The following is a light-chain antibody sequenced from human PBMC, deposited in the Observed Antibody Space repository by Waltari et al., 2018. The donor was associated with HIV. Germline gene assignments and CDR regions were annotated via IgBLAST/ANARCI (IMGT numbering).Light chain of an antibody. J-gene: IGLJ1*01. CDR3: SSYATGNTYV. V-gene: IGLV2-23*02. CDR1: NCDFGKYTL. Sequence: QSALTQPASVSGSPGQSITISCTGTNCDFGKYTLVPWYQQHPGKVPKVLIFEVTTRPSGISHRFSGSKSDNTASLTISGLQAEDEADYYCSSYATGNTYVFGTGTSVTVL. CDR2: EVT.